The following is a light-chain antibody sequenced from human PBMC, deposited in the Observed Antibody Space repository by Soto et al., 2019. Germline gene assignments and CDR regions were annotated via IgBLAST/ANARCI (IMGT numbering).Light chain of an antibody. CDR3: QQLNSYPPWT. Sequence: DIQLPQSPSFLSASVGDRVTITCRASQGISSYLAWYQQKPGKAPKLLVYAASTLQSGVPSRFSGSGARTEFTLTISSLQPEDFATYYCQQLNSYPPWTFGRGTKVEIK. CDR2: AAS. J-gene: IGKJ1*01. V-gene: IGKV1-9*01. CDR1: QGISSY.